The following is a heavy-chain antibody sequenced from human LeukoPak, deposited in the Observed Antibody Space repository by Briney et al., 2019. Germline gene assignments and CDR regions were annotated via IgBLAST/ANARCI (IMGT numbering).Heavy chain of an antibody. CDR3: ARDRGYSYGLNWFDP. D-gene: IGHD5-18*01. Sequence: GGSLRLSCAASGFTFSSYSMNWVRQAPGKGLEWVSSISSSSSYIYYADSVKGRFTISRDNAKNSLYLQTNSLRAEDTAVYYCARDRGYSYGLNWFDPWGQGTLVTVSS. V-gene: IGHV3-21*01. CDR1: GFTFSSYS. J-gene: IGHJ5*02. CDR2: ISSSSSYI.